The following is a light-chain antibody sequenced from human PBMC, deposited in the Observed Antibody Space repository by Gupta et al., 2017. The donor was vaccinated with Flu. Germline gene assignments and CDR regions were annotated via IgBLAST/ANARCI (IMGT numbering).Light chain of an antibody. CDR1: KLGDNF. V-gene: IGLV3-1*01. CDR2: QDN. CDR3: QAWDSSTGV. Sequence: FSGDKLGDNFVCWFQQKPGQSPVMVIYQDNKRPSGIPERFSGSNSGNTATLTFSGTQAVDEADYYCQAWDSSTGVFGGGTMLTVL. J-gene: IGLJ2*01.